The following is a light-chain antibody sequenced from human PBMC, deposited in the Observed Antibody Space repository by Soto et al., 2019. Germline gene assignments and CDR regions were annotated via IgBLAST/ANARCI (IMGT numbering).Light chain of an antibody. J-gene: IGKJ4*01. CDR1: QSISTW. V-gene: IGKV1-5*03. CDR2: KAS. CDR3: QQYNTCPLS. Sequence: DIQMTQSPSTLFASVGDRVTITCRASQSISTWLAWYQQKPGKAPKLLIYKASNLEGGVPSRFSGSGSGTEFTITINSLQPDDFATYYCQQYNTCPLSFGGGTTVEIK.